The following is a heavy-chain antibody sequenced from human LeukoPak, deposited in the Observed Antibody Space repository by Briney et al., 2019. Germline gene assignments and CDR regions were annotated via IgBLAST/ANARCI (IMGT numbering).Heavy chain of an antibody. CDR1: GFTFDNYA. D-gene: IGHD3-10*01. CDR2: IRGGGGVT. J-gene: IGHJ3*02. CDR3: AKCSASYYNDAFDI. Sequence: PGGSLRLSCAASGFTFDNYAMNWVRQAPGKGLEWVSYIRGGGGVTRYSDSVKDRFTISRDNSKNTLYLQVNSLRAEDTAIYYCAKCSASYYNDAFDIWGRGTMVTVSS. V-gene: IGHV3-23*01.